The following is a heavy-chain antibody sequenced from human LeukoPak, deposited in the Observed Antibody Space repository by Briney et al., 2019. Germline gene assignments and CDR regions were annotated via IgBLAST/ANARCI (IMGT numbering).Heavy chain of an antibody. CDR3: ARKDSVGPYFDY. CDR2: ISGSGGTT. V-gene: IGHV3-23*01. J-gene: IGHJ4*02. D-gene: IGHD1-26*01. CDR1: GFTFSSYA. Sequence: PGGSLRLSCAASGFTFSSYAMSWVRQAPGKGPEWVSAISGSGGTTYYADSVKGRFTISRDNSKNTLYLQMDSLRADDTAVYYCARKDSVGPYFDYWGQGTLVTVSS.